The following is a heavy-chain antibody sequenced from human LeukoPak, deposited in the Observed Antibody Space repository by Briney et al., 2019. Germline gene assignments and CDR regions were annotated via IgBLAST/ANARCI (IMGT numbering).Heavy chain of an antibody. CDR1: GFTFSSYT. CDR2: ISYDGSNK. Sequence: PGGSLRLSCAASGFTFSSYTMHWVRQAPGQGLEWEAVISYDGSNKYYADSVKGRFTISGDTSKNTLYLQMNSLRAEDTAVYYCARDRCSSTSCYTHYFDYWGQGTLVTVSS. V-gene: IGHV3-30-3*01. D-gene: IGHD2-2*02. J-gene: IGHJ4*02. CDR3: ARDRCSSTSCYTHYFDY.